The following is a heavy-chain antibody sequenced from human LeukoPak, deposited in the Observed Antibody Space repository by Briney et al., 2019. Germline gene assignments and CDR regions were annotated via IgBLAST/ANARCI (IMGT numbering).Heavy chain of an antibody. CDR2: IIPIFGTA. J-gene: IGHJ4*02. D-gene: IGHD1-26*01. V-gene: IGHV1-69*05. Sequence: SVKVSCKASGGTFSSYAISWVRQAPGQGLEWMGGIIPIFGTANYAQKFQGRVTITTDESTSTAYMGLSSLRSEDTAVYYCARAKVGATLSFDYWGQGTLVTVSS. CDR3: ARAKVGATLSFDY. CDR1: GGTFSSYA.